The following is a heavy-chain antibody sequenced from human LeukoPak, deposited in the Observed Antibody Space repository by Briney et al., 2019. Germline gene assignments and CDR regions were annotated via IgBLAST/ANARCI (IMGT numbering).Heavy chain of an antibody. CDR3: ARGLFDHFDY. J-gene: IGHJ4*02. V-gene: IGHV4-39*07. CDR2: IYYSGST. CDR1: GGSISSSSYY. Sequence: SETLSLTCTVSGGSISSSSYYWGWIRQPPGKGLEWIGSIYYSGSTYYNPSLKSRVTISVDTSKNQFSLKLSSVTAADTAVYYCARGLFDHFDYWGQGTLVTVSS. D-gene: IGHD3-10*02.